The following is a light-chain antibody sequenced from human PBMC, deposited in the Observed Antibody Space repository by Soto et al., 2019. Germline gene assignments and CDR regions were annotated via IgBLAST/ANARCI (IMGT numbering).Light chain of an antibody. J-gene: IGKJ1*01. Sequence: EIVLTQSPGTLSLSPGERATLSCRASQSVSSSYLAWYQQKPGQAPRLLIYGASSRATGIPDRFSGSGYGTDFTLTISRLEPEDFAVYYCQQYGSSPPWTFGQGTKVESK. CDR2: GAS. CDR3: QQYGSSPPWT. V-gene: IGKV3-20*01. CDR1: QSVSSSY.